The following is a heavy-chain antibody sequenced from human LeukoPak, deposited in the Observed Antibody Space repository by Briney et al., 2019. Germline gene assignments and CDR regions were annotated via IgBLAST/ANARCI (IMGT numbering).Heavy chain of an antibody. Sequence: SGATLVKPRQTLTLTFTFSGFSLSPRAVGVGWVRQPQGKDLGWLALNYWDDDRRYSTSLKSRNTFTKVTTKNQMILTMTNMDPLDTATYYGALYVVPTAYFDYWGQGTLVTVSS. J-gene: IGHJ4*02. V-gene: IGHV2-5*02. CDR3: ALYVVPTAYFDY. CDR2: NYWDDDR. D-gene: IGHD2-2*01. CDR1: GFSLSPRAVG.